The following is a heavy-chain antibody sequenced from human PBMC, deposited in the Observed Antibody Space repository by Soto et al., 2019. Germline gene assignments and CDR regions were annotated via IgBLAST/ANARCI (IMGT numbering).Heavy chain of an antibody. CDR1: GFSFRSYA. CDR3: AKDGVVVAATLYY. CDR2: ISGSGGST. Sequence: PGGSLRLSCAASGFSFRSYAMSWVRQAPGKGLEWVSAISGSGGSTYYADSVKGRFTISRDNSKNTLYLQMNSLGAEDTAVYYCAKDGVVVAATLYYWGQGTLVTVSS. J-gene: IGHJ4*02. D-gene: IGHD2-15*01. V-gene: IGHV3-23*01.